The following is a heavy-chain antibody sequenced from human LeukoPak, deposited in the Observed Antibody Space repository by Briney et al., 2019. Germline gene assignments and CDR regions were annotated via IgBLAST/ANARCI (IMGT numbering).Heavy chain of an antibody. CDR1: GGSISSSSYY. J-gene: IGHJ4*02. CDR2: IYYSGST. Sequence: SETLSLTCTVSGGSISSSSYYWGWIRQHPGKGLEWIGYIYYSGSTYYNPSLKSRVTISVDTSKNQFSLKLSSVTAADTAVYYCAIQGGEGLDYWGQGTLVTVSS. CDR3: AIQGGEGLDY. D-gene: IGHD3-16*01. V-gene: IGHV4-31*03.